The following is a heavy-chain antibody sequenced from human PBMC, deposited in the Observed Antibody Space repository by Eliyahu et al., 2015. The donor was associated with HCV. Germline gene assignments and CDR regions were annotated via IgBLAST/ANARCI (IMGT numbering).Heavy chain of an antibody. D-gene: IGHD3-3*01. CDR2: IYYSGXT. J-gene: IGHJ4*02. Sequence: QLQLQESGPGLVKPSETLSLTCTVXGGSISSXSYYWGWIRQPPGKGXEWIGXIYYSGXTYYNPSLKSRVTISVDTSKNQFSLKLSSVTAADTAVYYCASPPELRFSSWGQGTLVTVSS. V-gene: IGHV4-39*01. CDR3: ASPPELRFSS. CDR1: GGSISSXSYY.